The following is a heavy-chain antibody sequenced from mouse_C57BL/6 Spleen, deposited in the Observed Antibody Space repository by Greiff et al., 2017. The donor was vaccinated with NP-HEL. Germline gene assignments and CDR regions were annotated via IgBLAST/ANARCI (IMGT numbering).Heavy chain of an antibody. V-gene: IGHV1-15*01. J-gene: IGHJ2*01. Sequence: QVQLQQSGAELVRPGASVTLSCKASGYTFTDYEMHWVKQTPVHGLEWIGAIDPETGGTAYNQKFKGKAILTADKSSSTAYMELRGLTSEDSAVYYCTRQGTTVGYWGQGTTLTVSS. CDR2: IDPETGGT. CDR3: TRQGTTVGY. D-gene: IGHD1-1*01. CDR1: GYTFTDYE.